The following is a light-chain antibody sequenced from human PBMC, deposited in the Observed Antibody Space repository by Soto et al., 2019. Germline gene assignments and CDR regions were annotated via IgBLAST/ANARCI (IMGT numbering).Light chain of an antibody. J-gene: IGKJ1*01. CDR1: QSISNG. Sequence: DIQMTQSPSTLSASVGDRVTITCRASQSISNGLAWYQQKPGKAPKLLIYKASSLESGVPSRFSGSGSGTEFTLTMSCLQPDDFAPYFCQQYDSYPRTFGQGTKVEIK. CDR2: KAS. CDR3: QQYDSYPRT. V-gene: IGKV1-5*03.